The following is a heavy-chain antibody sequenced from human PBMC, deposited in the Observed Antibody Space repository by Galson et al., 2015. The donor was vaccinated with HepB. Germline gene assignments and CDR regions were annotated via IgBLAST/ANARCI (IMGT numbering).Heavy chain of an antibody. V-gene: IGHV1-18*01. CDR2: ISAYNGNT. Sequence: SVKVSCKASGYTFISYGITWVRQAPGQGLEWMGWISAYNGNTNYAQKLQGRVTMTTDTSTTTAYMELRSLRFDDTAVYYCARTMYYYDSGSLGGGNWFDPWGQGTLVTVSS. J-gene: IGHJ5*02. CDR1: GYTFISYG. D-gene: IGHD3-10*01. CDR3: ARTMYYYDSGSLGGGNWFDP.